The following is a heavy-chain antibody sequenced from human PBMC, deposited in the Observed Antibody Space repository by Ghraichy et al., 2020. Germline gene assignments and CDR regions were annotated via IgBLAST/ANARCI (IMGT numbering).Heavy chain of an antibody. Sequence: ASVKVSCKASGYTFTSYGISWVRQAPGQGLEWMGWISAYNGNTNYAQKLQGRVTMTTDTSTSTAYMELRSLRSDDTAVYYCARDGPLVGAAHYGMDVWGQGSTVTVSS. CDR1: GYTFTSYG. CDR2: ISAYNGNT. V-gene: IGHV1-18*01. CDR3: ARDGPLVGAAHYGMDV. J-gene: IGHJ6*02. D-gene: IGHD1-26*01.